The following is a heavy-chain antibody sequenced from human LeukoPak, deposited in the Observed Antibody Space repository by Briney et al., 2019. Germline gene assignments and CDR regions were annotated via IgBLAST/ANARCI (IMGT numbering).Heavy chain of an antibody. D-gene: IGHD5-18*01. CDR2: INPYDNST. Sequence: GASVTVSCTASGYTFIYYDMHWVRQAPGQGREWVGTINPYDNSTNYAQKFQGRVTMTRDMSMSTVYMELNSLRSEDTAVYYCAKELNSYGYAFDVWGQGTMVTVSS. V-gene: IGHV1-46*01. CDR1: GYTFIYYD. J-gene: IGHJ3*01. CDR3: AKELNSYGYAFDV.